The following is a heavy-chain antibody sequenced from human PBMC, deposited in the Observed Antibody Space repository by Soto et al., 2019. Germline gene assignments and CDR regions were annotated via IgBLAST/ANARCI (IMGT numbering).Heavy chain of an antibody. Sequence: QVPLVQSGAEVKKPGASVKVSCKASGYTFTSYAMHWVRQAPGQRLEWMGWINAGNGNTKYSQKFQGRVTITRDTSPSTAYMALSSLRSEDTAVYYCAREKWAMASDFWGQGTLVTVSS. CDR3: AREKWAMASDF. CDR1: GYTFTSYA. J-gene: IGHJ4*02. V-gene: IGHV1-3*01. CDR2: INAGNGNT. D-gene: IGHD5-18*01.